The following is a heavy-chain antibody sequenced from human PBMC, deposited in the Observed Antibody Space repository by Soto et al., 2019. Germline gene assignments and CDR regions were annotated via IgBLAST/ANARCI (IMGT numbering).Heavy chain of an antibody. V-gene: IGHV1-3*01. D-gene: IGHD6-13*01. CDR3: ARVGYSSTN. Sequence: QVQFVQSGAEVKKPGASVKVSCKASGYTFTDYAIHWLRQAPGQRLEWMGWINAGNGNTKYSQKFQDRVTITRDTSASTAYMELSSLTSEDTAVYYCARVGYSSTNWGQGTLVTVSS. J-gene: IGHJ4*02. CDR2: INAGNGNT. CDR1: GYTFTDYA.